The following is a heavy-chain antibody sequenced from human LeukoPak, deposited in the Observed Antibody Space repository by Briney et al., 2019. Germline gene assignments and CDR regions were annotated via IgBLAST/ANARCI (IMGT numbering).Heavy chain of an antibody. CDR2: IWYDGSNK. V-gene: IGHV3-33*06. D-gene: IGHD1-26*01. CDR3: AKASGSYPYYFDY. J-gene: IGHJ4*02. CDR1: GFTFSSYG. Sequence: PGGSLRLSCAASGFTFSSYGMHWVRQAPGKGLGWVAVIWYDGSNKYYADSVKGRFTISRDNSKNTLYLQMNSLRAEDTAVYYCAKASGSYPYYFDYWGQGTLVTVSS.